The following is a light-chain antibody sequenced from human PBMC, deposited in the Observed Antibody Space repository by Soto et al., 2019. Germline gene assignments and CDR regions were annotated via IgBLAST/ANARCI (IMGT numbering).Light chain of an antibody. V-gene: IGLV2-11*01. J-gene: IGLJ3*02. CDR1: SRDVGGYNY. Sequence: QSVLTQPRSVSGSPGQSVTISCTGTSRDVGGYNYVSWYQQHPGKAPKLMIYDITKQPSWVPDRFSGSKSGNTASLAISGLQPEDEAEYYCCSYAGSGVVFGGGTKLTVL. CDR3: CSYAGSGVV. CDR2: DIT.